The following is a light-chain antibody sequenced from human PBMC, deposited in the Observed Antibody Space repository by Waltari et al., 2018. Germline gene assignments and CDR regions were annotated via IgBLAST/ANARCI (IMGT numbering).Light chain of an antibody. CDR2: GAS. CDR3: QQSYRIPWT. CDR1: QSISRD. Sequence: DIQMTQSPSSLSASVGDSVTITCRASQSISRDLNWYQQKPGKAPKLLIYGASNLQSGVPSRFSGSESGTDLTLTISSLQPEDFATYYCQQSYRIPWTFGQGTKVEIK. V-gene: IGKV1-39*01. J-gene: IGKJ1*01.